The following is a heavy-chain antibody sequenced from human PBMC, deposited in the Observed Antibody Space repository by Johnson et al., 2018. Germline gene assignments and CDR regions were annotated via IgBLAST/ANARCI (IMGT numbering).Heavy chain of an antibody. CDR3: ASEIVVVVAATPNGAFDI. Sequence: EVQLVESGGGVVQPGRSLRLSCAASGFTFSSYALTWVRQGPGKGLEWVSGISASGGSTYYADCGKGGCHTSRDNSKNTLYLQMNSLRAEDTAVYYCASEIVVVVAATPNGAFDIWGQGTMVTVSS. CDR1: GFTFSSYA. CDR2: ISASGGST. J-gene: IGHJ3*02. V-gene: IGHV3-23*04. D-gene: IGHD2-15*01.